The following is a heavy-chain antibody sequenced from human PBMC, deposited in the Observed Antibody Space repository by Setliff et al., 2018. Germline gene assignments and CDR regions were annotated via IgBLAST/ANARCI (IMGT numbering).Heavy chain of an antibody. V-gene: IGHV1-2*02. D-gene: IGHD4-17*01. Sequence: ASVKVSCKASGYPFIGYFMHWVRQAPGQGLEWMGWINPKTGDTLYAPKFQGRVTMTRDRSSNTAYMDLSRLTSDDTAVYYCARVAYGLEYFQYWGQGTQVTVSS. CDR3: ARVAYGLEYFQY. J-gene: IGHJ1*01. CDR1: GYPFIGYF. CDR2: INPKTGDT.